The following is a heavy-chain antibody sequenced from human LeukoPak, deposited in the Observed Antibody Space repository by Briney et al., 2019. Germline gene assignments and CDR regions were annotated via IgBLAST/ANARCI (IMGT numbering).Heavy chain of an antibody. CDR1: GYSISSGYY. CDR3: ASVPPYSGYVLY. J-gene: IGHJ4*02. Sequence: SETLSLTCSVSGYSISSGYYWGWIRQPPGKGLEWIGSIYHSGSTYYNPSLKSRVTISVDTSKNQFSLKLSSVTAADTAVYYCASVPPYSGYVLYWGQGTLVTVSS. V-gene: IGHV4-38-2*02. CDR2: IYHSGST. D-gene: IGHD5-12*01.